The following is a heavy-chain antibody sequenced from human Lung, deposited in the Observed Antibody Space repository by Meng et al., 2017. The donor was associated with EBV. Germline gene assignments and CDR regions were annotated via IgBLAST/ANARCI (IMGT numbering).Heavy chain of an antibody. V-gene: IGHV1-8*01. J-gene: IGHJ4*02. D-gene: IGHD6-19*01. Sequence: QVQLVQYGADVKKPGASVKVSCKASGYTFTSYDINWVRQGTGQGLEWMGWMNPNRGTTGYAQKFQGRVTMTRNISKSTAYMDLSSLRSEDTAVYYCATGVADFEYWGQGTLVTVSS. CDR3: ATGVADFEY. CDR1: GYTFTSYD. CDR2: MNPNRGTT.